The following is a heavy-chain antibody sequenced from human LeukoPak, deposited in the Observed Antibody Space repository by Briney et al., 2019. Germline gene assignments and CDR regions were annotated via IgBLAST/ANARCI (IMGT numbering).Heavy chain of an antibody. D-gene: IGHD5-12*01. Sequence: PGGSLRLSCAASGFTFSSYGMHWVRQAPGKGLEWVAVIWYGGSNKYYADSVKGRFTISRDNSKNTLYLQMNSLRAEDTAVYYCAKGGYSGYDKYYFDYWGQGTLVTVSS. CDR3: AKGGYSGYDKYYFDY. J-gene: IGHJ4*02. V-gene: IGHV3-30*02. CDR1: GFTFSSYG. CDR2: IWYGGSNK.